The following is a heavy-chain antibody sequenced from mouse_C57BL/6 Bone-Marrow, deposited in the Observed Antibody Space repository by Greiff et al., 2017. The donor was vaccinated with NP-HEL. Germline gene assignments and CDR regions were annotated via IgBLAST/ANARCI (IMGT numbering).Heavy chain of an antibody. J-gene: IGHJ2*01. V-gene: IGHV1-80*01. CDR1: GYAFSSYW. Sequence: QVQLQQSGAELVKPGASVKISCKASGYAFSSYWMNWVKQRPGKGLEWIGQIYPGDGDTNYNGKFKGKATLTADKSSSTAYMQLSSLTSEDSAVYFCARGCDTTVVATPFDYWGQGTTLTVSS. CDR2: IYPGDGDT. D-gene: IGHD1-1*01. CDR3: ARGCDTTVVATPFDY.